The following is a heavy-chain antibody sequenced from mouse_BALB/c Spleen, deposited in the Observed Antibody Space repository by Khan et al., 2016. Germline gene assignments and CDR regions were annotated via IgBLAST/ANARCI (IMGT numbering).Heavy chain of an antibody. J-gene: IGHJ2*01. V-gene: IGHV9-1*02. D-gene: IGHD6-1*01. CDR2: INTYTGEP. Sequence: QIQLVQSGPELKKPGETVKISCKASGYTFTDYGMNWVKQAPGKGLQWMGWINTYTGEPTYADDFKGRFAFSLETSANTAYLQINNLKNEDMATXCCARFRSANYWGQGTTLTVSS. CDR3: ARFRSANY. CDR1: GYTFTDYG.